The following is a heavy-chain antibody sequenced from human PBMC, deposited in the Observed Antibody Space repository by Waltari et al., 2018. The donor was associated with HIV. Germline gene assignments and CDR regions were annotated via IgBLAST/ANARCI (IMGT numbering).Heavy chain of an antibody. V-gene: IGHV3-23*01. D-gene: IGHD4-4*01. CDR3: AKDRYSNYRNFDY. J-gene: IGHJ4*02. CDR1: GFTFSSYA. CDR2: ISASGGST. Sequence: EVQLLESGGGMAQPGGSLRLSCAASGFTFSSYALSWVRQAPGKGLEWVSGISASGGSTYYADSVKGRFTISRDNSKNTLYLQMNSLRAEDTALYYCAKDRYSNYRNFDYWGQGTLVTVSS.